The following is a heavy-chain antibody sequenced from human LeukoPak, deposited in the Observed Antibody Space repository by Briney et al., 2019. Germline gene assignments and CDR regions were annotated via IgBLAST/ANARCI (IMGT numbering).Heavy chain of an antibody. Sequence: SETLSLTCTVSGGSISSGGYYWSWIRQHPGKGLEWIGYIYYSGSTYYNPSFKSRVTISVDTSKNQFSLKLSSVTAADTAVYYCAKGVVPAAPSYYYYYMGVWGKGTTVTVSS. D-gene: IGHD2-2*01. V-gene: IGHV4-31*03. J-gene: IGHJ6*03. CDR1: GGSISSGGYY. CDR3: AKGVVPAAPSYYYYYMGV. CDR2: IYYSGST.